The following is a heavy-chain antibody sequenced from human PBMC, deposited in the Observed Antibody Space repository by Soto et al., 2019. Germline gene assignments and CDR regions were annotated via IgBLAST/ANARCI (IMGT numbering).Heavy chain of an antibody. D-gene: IGHD2-2*01. CDR3: ARGRGYCISTSCYGGNWFDP. V-gene: IGHV4-30-2*01. CDR2: IYHSGST. CDR1: GGSISSGGYS. J-gene: IGHJ5*02. Sequence: QLQLQESGSGLVKPSQTLSLTCAVSGGSISSGGYSWSWIRQPPGKGLEWIGYIYHSGSTYYNPSLKRRVTISADRSKNQFSLKRSSVTAADTAVYYCARGRGYCISTSCYGGNWFDPWGQGTLVTVSS.